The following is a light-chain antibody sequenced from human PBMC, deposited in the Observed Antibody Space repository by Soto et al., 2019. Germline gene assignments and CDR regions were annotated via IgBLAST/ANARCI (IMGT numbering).Light chain of an antibody. V-gene: IGKV3-20*01. CDR2: DAS. Sequence: EIVLTQSPGTLSLSPWERATLSCRTSQSVSSSYLAWYQHKPGQAPRLLIYDASSRATGIPDRFSGSGSGTELTLTISRLEPEDFEVYYCPQYGSSPLTVGGGTKVDIK. CDR3: PQYGSSPLT. J-gene: IGKJ4*01. CDR1: QSVSSSY.